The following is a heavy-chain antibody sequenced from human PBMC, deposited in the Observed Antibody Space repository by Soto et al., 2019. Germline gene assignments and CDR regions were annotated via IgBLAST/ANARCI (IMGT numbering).Heavy chain of an antibody. J-gene: IGHJ6*02. CDR1: RFSFSSYA. D-gene: IGHD2-2*01. CDR2: ISGSGGST. V-gene: IGHV3-23*01. CDR3: ATCRVVDYGINV. Sequence: GGTLRLSCAASRFSFSSYAISWVRQAPGKGLEWVSAISGSGGSTYYADSVKGRFTISRDNSKNTLHLQMNSLRAEDTAVYYCATCRVVDYGINVWGQGPTVAVYS.